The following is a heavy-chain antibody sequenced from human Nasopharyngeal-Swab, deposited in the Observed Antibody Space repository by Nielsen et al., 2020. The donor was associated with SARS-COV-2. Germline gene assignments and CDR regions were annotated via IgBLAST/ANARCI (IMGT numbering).Heavy chain of an antibody. CDR3: ARGRDYYDSSGYYEGSDYYYGMDV. D-gene: IGHD3-22*01. Sequence: ASVKVSCKASGYTFTSYYMHWVRQAPGQALEWMGIINPSGGSTSYAQKFQGRVTMTRDTSTSTVYMELSSLRSEDTAVYYCARGRDYYDSSGYYEGSDYYYGMDVWGQGTTVTVSS. CDR1: GYTFTSYY. V-gene: IGHV1-46*01. J-gene: IGHJ6*02. CDR2: INPSGGST.